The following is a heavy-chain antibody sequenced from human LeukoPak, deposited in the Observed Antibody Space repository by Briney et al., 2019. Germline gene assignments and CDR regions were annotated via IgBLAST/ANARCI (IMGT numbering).Heavy chain of an antibody. CDR1: GGSISSYY. CDR3: ARGRQGHY. CDR2: IYYSGST. J-gene: IGHJ4*02. V-gene: IGHV4-59*12. Sequence: SETLSLTCTVSGGSISSYYWNWIRQPPGKGLEWIGYIYYSGSTNYNPSLESRVIISVDTSKNQFSLRLSSVTAADTAVYYCARGRQGHYWGQGTRVTVSS.